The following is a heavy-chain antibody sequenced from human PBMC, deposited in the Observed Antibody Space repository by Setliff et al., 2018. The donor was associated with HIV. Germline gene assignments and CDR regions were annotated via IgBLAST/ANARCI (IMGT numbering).Heavy chain of an antibody. CDR3: TTVGGYDYTFDY. D-gene: IGHD4-4*01. V-gene: IGHV3-15*01. J-gene: IGHJ4*02. Sequence: GESLKISCAASGFSFRSAWMNWLRQAPGKGLEWVGRIKSKTDDGATDYAAPVEGRFTISRDDSKNMVYLQMNSLKTEDTAVYYCTTVGGYDYTFDYWGQGTLVTVSS. CDR1: GFSFRSAW. CDR2: IKSKTDDGAT.